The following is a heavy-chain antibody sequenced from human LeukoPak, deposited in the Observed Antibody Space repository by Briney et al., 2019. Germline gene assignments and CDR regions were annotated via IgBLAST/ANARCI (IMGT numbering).Heavy chain of an antibody. CDR3: ARRPRNSGTYDGPSGLDY. V-gene: IGHV4-34*01. CDR2: INHTGGT. D-gene: IGHD1-26*01. J-gene: IGHJ4*02. CDR1: GESFSGYY. Sequence: SETLSLTCAVYGESFSGYYWSWIRQTPRKGLEWIGEINHTGGTNYNPSLKSRVTISGDTSKNQFSLKLSSVTATDTAMYYCARRPRNSGTYDGPSGLDYWGQGTPVTVS.